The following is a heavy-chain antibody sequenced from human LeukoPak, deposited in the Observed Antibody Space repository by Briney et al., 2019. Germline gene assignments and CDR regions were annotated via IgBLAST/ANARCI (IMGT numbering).Heavy chain of an antibody. D-gene: IGHD3-10*01. V-gene: IGHV3-48*01. J-gene: IGHJ4*02. Sequence: GGSLRLSCAASGFTFSSYSMNWVRQAPGRGLEWVSYISSSSSTIYYADSVKGRFTISRHNAKNSLYLQMNSLRAEDTAVYYCARDRLWFGELLTRFDYWGQGTLVTVSS. CDR3: ARDRLWFGELLTRFDY. CDR1: GFTFSSYS. CDR2: ISSSSSTI.